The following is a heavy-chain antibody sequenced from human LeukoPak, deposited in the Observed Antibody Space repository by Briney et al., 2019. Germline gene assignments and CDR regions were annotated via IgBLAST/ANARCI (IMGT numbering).Heavy chain of an antibody. J-gene: IGHJ6*03. CDR1: GFSFSSYA. CDR2: FSGRGGTT. V-gene: IGHV3-23*01. Sequence: GRFLRVSWAASGFSFSSYAMSCDRQTSGRQMECCSVFSGRGGTTYYADSVEGRIGVSRYNSQDTRHVSMNTLRGEYTTTYYADSVKGRFTSSRDNSKNTLYLQMNSLRAEDTAVYYCANGNRCTSPNCLGYYYFYMDVWGKGTTVTVSS. D-gene: IGHD2-2*01. CDR3: DSVKGRFTSSRDNSKNTLYLQMNSLRAEDTAVYYCANGNRCTSPNCLGYYYFYMDV.